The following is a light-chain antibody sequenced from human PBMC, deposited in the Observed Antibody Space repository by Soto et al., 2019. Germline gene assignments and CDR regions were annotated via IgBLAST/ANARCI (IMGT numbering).Light chain of an antibody. CDR1: SSNIGAGYD. V-gene: IGLV1-40*01. Sequence: QSVLTQPPSVSGAPGQRVTISCTGSSSNIGAGYDVHWYQQLPGTAPTLLISGNNNRPSGVTDRLSGSKSGTSASLAITGLRAEDEADYFCQSYDSSLSGYVFGTGTKVTVL. CDR3: QSYDSSLSGYV. CDR2: GNN. J-gene: IGLJ1*01.